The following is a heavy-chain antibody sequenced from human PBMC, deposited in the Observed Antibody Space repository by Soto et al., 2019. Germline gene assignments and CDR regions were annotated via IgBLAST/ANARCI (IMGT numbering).Heavy chain of an antibody. CDR1: GFTFSDYY. D-gene: IGHD3-3*01. Sequence: GGSLRLSCAASGFTFSDYYMSWIRQAPGKGLEWVSYISSSGSTIYYADSVKGRFTISRDNAKNSLYLQMNSLRAEDTAVYYCARHGAYHAFWSGYKRFYYFDYWGQGTLVTVSS. V-gene: IGHV3-11*01. J-gene: IGHJ4*02. CDR2: ISSSGSTI. CDR3: ARHGAYHAFWSGYKRFYYFDY.